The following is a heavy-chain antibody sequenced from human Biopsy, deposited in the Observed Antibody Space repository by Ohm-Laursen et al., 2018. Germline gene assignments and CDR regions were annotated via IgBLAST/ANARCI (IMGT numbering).Heavy chain of an antibody. CDR3: AGRPWPNAFDI. CDR2: IYYSGST. CDR1: GDSISSYY. D-gene: IGHD5-12*01. J-gene: IGHJ3*02. V-gene: IGHV4-59*01. Sequence: PPGTLSLTCAVSGDSISSYYWSWIRQPPGKGLEWIGYIYYSGSTNYNPSLKSRVTISVDTSRNQFSLKLSSVTAADTAVYYCAGRPWPNAFDIWGHGTMVTVSS.